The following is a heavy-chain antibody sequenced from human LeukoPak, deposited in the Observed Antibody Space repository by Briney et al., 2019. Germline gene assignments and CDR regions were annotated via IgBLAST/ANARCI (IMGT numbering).Heavy chain of an antibody. J-gene: IGHJ4*02. CDR3: ARWLQLFGY. D-gene: IGHD5-24*01. V-gene: IGHV4-38-2*02. CDR1: GYSINNGYY. CDR2: IYHSGKT. Sequence: PSETLSLTCIVSGYSINNGYYWGWIRQPPGRGLEWIGSIYHSGKTYYNPSLKSRVTISVDTSKNQFSLKLSSVTAADTAVYYCARWLQLFGYWGQGTLVTVSS.